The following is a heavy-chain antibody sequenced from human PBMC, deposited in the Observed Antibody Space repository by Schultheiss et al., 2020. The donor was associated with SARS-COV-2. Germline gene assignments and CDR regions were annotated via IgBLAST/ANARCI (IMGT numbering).Heavy chain of an antibody. CDR1: GYTFTSYG. V-gene: IGHV1-18*01. D-gene: IGHD3-3*01. CDR2: ISAYNGNT. Sequence: ASVKVSCKASGYTFTSYGISWVRQAPGQGLEWMGWISAYNGNTNYAQKLQGRVTMTTDTSTSTAYMELRSLRSDDTAVYYCAREVVDDFWSGLPPPGGELDYWGQGTLVTVSS. CDR3: AREVVDDFWSGLPPPGGELDY. J-gene: IGHJ4*02.